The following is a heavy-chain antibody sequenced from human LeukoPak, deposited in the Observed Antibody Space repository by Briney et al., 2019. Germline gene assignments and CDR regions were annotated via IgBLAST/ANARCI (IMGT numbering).Heavy chain of an antibody. V-gene: IGHV3-21*01. CDR1: GFTFNTFN. D-gene: IGHD6-19*01. CDR2: ITSGGDYI. Sequence: GGSLRLSCAASGFTFNTFNMNWVRQAPGKGLEWVSSITSGGDYIYYADSVKGRFTTSRDNAKNTLYLQMNSLRAEDTAVYYCARDLAVAAPDDAFDIWGQGTMVTVSS. CDR3: ARDLAVAAPDDAFDI. J-gene: IGHJ3*02.